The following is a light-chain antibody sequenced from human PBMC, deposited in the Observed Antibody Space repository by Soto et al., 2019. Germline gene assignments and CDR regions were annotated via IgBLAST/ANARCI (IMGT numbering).Light chain of an antibody. Sequence: DIQMTQSPSTLSASVGDRVTVTCRASESINYWLAWYQQKPGKAPKLLIYRASALQTGVPSRFSGSGSGTEFTLTVSSLQPDDFATYYCQQSQSYPYTFGQGTKLEI. V-gene: IGKV1-5*03. J-gene: IGKJ2*01. CDR3: QQSQSYPYT. CDR2: RAS. CDR1: ESINYW.